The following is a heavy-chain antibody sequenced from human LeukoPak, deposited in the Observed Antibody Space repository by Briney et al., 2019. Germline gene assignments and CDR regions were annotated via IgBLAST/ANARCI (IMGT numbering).Heavy chain of an antibody. Sequence: ASVKVSCKASGYTFTSYGISWVRQAPGQGLEWMGWISAYNGNTNYAQKLQGRVTMTTDTSTSTAYMELRSLRSDDTAVYYCARARIAARRTSRDYYYMDVWGKGTTVTVSS. V-gene: IGHV1-18*01. CDR1: GYTFTSYG. CDR2: ISAYNGNT. J-gene: IGHJ6*03. CDR3: ARARIAARRTSRDYYYMDV. D-gene: IGHD6-6*01.